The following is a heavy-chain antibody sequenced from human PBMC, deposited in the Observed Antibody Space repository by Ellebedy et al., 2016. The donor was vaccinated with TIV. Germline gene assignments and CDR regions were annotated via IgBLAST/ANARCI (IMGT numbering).Heavy chain of an antibody. V-gene: IGHV1-24*01. CDR3: ARGSSLDGEAMVTIYYGMDV. D-gene: IGHD5-18*01. J-gene: IGHJ6*02. Sequence: ASVKVSCKVSGYTLTELSMHWVRQAPGKGLEWMGGFDPEDGETIYAQKFQGRVTMTEDTSTDTAYMELSSLRSEDTAVYYCARGSSLDGEAMVTIYYGMDVWGQGTTVTVSS. CDR1: GYTLTELS. CDR2: FDPEDGET.